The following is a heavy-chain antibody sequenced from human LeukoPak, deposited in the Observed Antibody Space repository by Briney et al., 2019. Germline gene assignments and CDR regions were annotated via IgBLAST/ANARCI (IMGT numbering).Heavy chain of an antibody. D-gene: IGHD2-2*01. CDR3: ATPGLLGYCSSAICAPPGY. V-gene: IGHV3-11*03. J-gene: IGHJ4*02. Sequence: GRCLRLSCAASGFTFSDYYMSWIHRAPGKGLEWVSYISGSSTHTNYADSVKGRFTISRDNAKKSLYLQMNSLRAEDTAVYYCATPGLLGYCSSAICAPPGYWGQGTLVTVSS. CDR2: ISGSSTHT. CDR1: GFTFSDYY.